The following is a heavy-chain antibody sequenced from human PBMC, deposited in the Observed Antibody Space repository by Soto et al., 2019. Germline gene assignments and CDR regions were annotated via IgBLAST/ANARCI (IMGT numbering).Heavy chain of an antibody. CDR3: ARHAGAWAVVCAFDI. Sequence: NRRASVKVSCKGSGYSFTSYWIGWVRQMPGKGLEWMGIIYPGDSDTRYSPSFQGQVTISADKSISTAYLQWSSLKASDTAMYYGARHAGAWAVVCAFDIWGQGTMVTVSS. CDR2: IYPGDSDT. CDR1: GYSFTSYW. D-gene: IGHD2-15*01. V-gene: IGHV5-51*01. J-gene: IGHJ3*02.